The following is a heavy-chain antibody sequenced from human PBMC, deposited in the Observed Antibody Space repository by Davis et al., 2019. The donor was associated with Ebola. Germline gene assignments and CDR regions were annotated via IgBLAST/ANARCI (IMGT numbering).Heavy chain of an antibody. V-gene: IGHV1-8*02. J-gene: IGHJ5*02. Sequence: AASVKVSCKASGGTFSSYAINWVRQAPGQGLEWMGWMNPNSGNTGYAQKFQGRVTMTRNTSISTAYMELSSLRSEDTAVYYCARRIAARPNWFDPWGQGTLVTVSS. D-gene: IGHD6-6*01. CDR1: GGTFSSYA. CDR2: MNPNSGNT. CDR3: ARRIAARPNWFDP.